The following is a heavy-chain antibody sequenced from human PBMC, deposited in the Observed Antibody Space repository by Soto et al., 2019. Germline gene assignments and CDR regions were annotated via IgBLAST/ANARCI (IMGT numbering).Heavy chain of an antibody. CDR2: TKQDESEK. V-gene: IGHV3-7*01. D-gene: IGHD6-25*01. J-gene: IGHJ5*02. CDR3: VREGDSGFFS. CDR1: GFTFGDYW. Sequence: EVQLVESGGGLVQPGGSLRLSCATSGFTFGDYWMSWVRQAPGKRLEGVANTKQDESEKYYVGFVKGRFTISRDNAKNSLYLQMNSLRAEDTAVYFCVREGDSGFFSWGQGTLVTVSS.